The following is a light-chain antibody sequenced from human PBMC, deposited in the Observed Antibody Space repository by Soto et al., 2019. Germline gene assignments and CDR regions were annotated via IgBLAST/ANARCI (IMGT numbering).Light chain of an antibody. Sequence: DIQMTQFPSTLSASVGDRVTITCRASQSISAWLAWYQLKPGKAPNLLISKASTLDSGVPSRFSGSGSWTEFTLTISSLQPDDFATYFCQQYNNYPFTFGQGTMLEIK. J-gene: IGKJ2*01. CDR3: QQYNNYPFT. CDR1: QSISAW. V-gene: IGKV1-5*03. CDR2: KAS.